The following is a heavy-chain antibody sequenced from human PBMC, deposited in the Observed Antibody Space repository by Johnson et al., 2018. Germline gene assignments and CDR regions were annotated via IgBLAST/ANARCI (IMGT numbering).Heavy chain of an antibody. CDR3: GGGGSGSYADAFDI. D-gene: IGHD1-26*01. V-gene: IGHV3-21*01. CDR2: ISSSSSYI. CDR1: GFTFSSYS. J-gene: IGHJ3*02. Sequence: VQLQESGGGLVKPGGSLRLSCATSGFTFSSYSMNWVRQAPGKGLEWVSSISSSSSYIYYADSVKGRFTISRDNAKNSLYLQMNSLRAEETAMYFCGGGGSGSYADAFDIWGQGTVVTVSS.